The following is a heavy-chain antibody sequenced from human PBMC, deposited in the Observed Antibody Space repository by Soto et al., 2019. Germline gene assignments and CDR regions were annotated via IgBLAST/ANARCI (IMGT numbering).Heavy chain of an antibody. D-gene: IGHD3-10*01. CDR2: IIPIFGTA. Sequence: SVKVSCKASGGTFSSYAISWVRQAPGQGLEWMGGIIPIFGTANYAQKFQGRVTITADESTSTAYMELSSLRSEDTAVYYCVRDRYSSSGWFDPWGQGTPVTVSS. J-gene: IGHJ5*02. V-gene: IGHV1-69*13. CDR1: GGTFSSYA. CDR3: VRDRYSSSGWFDP.